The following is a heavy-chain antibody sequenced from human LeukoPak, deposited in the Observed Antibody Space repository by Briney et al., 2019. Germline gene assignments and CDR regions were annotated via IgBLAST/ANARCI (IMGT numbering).Heavy chain of an antibody. CDR1: GYTITTYA. D-gene: IGHD6-13*01. Sequence: ASVKVSCKASGYTITTYAMHWVRQAPGQRLEWMGWINAGNGNTKYSQKFQDRVTITRDTSASTAYMELSSLRSEDTAVYYCARDVGSSWYNWYFDLWGRGTLVTVSS. CDR2: INAGNGNT. V-gene: IGHV1-3*01. CDR3: ARDVGSSWYNWYFDL. J-gene: IGHJ2*01.